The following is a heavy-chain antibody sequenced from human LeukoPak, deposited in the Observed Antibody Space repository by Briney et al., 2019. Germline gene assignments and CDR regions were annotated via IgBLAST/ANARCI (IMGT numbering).Heavy chain of an antibody. D-gene: IGHD3-3*01. CDR1: GFTFSRYA. Sequence: PGGSLRPSCAASGFTFSRYAMSWVRQAPGKGLEWVSAISGGGGGTYYAASVKGRFTISRDNSKNTLYLQVDSLRAEDAAVYYCARDHHDFWSGYYNPQDWFDPWGQGTLVTVSS. V-gene: IGHV3-23*01. CDR3: ARDHHDFWSGYYNPQDWFDP. CDR2: ISGGGGGT. J-gene: IGHJ5*02.